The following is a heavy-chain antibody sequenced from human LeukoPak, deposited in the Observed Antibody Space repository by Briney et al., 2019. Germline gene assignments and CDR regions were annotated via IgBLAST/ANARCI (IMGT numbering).Heavy chain of an antibody. V-gene: IGHV1-8*01. J-gene: IGHJ3*02. CDR1: GYTFTSYD. D-gene: IGHD3-10*01. CDR3: ARASVLLGAFDI. Sequence: ASVKVSCKASGYTFTSYDINWVRQATGQGLEWMGWMNPNSGNTGYAQKFQGRVTMTRNTSISTAYMELSSLRSEDTAVYYCARASVLLGAFDIWGQGTMVTVSS. CDR2: MNPNSGNT.